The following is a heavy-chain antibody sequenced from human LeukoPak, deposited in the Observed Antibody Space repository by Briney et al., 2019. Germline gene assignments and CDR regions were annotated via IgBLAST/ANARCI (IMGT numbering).Heavy chain of an antibody. V-gene: IGHV1-18*01. CDR1: GYTFTSYG. Sequence: ASVKVSCKASGYTFTSYGISWVRQAPGQGLEWMGWISAYNGNTNYAQKLRGRVTMTTDTSTSTAYMELRSLRSDDTAVYYCARVVGLAVTGTVDYWGQGTLVTVSS. CDR3: ARVVGLAVTGTVDY. J-gene: IGHJ4*02. CDR2: ISAYNGNT. D-gene: IGHD6-19*01.